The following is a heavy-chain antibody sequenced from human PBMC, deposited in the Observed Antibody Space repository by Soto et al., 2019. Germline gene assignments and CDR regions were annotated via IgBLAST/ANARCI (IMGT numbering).Heavy chain of an antibody. CDR1: GGSFSGYY. CDR3: ARGLLLYYDSSGRPHYYYYGMDV. Sequence: QVQLQQWGAGLLKPSETLSLTCAVYGGSFSGYYWSWIRQPPGKGLEWIGEINHSGSTNYNPSLKSRVTISVDTSKNQFSLKLSSVTAADTAVYYCARGLLLYYDSSGRPHYYYYGMDVWGQETTVTVSS. D-gene: IGHD3-22*01. V-gene: IGHV4-34*01. J-gene: IGHJ6*02. CDR2: INHSGST.